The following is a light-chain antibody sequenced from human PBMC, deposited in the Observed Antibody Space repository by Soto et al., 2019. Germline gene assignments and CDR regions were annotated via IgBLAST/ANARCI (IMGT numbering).Light chain of an antibody. CDR1: QSVSNN. V-gene: IGKV3-15*01. Sequence: EIVMTQSPATLSVSPGERATLSCRASQSVSNNLAWYQQKPGQAPRLLVYGASTRATGLPARFTGSGSGTEFTLTISSLHSEDFAVYYCQQYNNWPPYTFGQGTKLEIK. CDR3: QQYNNWPPYT. CDR2: GAS. J-gene: IGKJ2*01.